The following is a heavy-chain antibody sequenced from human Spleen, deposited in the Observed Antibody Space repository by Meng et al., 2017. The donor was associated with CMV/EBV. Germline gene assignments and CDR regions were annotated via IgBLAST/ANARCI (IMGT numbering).Heavy chain of an antibody. J-gene: IGHJ4*02. Sequence: FSGFSLSSTGVHVAWLRQPPGKAPEWLAVIYWDDEKRYSPSLRSRLTVTKDTSRNQVVLKMTNMNPLDSATYYCARRGVCGGDCYFDYWGRGLLVTVSS. CDR2: IYWDDEK. CDR1: GFSLSSTGVH. D-gene: IGHD2-21*02. V-gene: IGHV2-5*02. CDR3: ARRGVCGGDCYFDY.